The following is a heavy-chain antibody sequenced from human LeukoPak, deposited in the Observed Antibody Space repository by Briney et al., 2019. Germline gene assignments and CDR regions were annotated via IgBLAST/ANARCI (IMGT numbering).Heavy chain of an antibody. J-gene: IGHJ4*02. CDR2: INPNSGGT. CDR3: ARVAHSGSYLIDY. Sequence: ASVKVSCKASGYTFTGYYMHWVRQAPGQGLEWMGWINPNSGGTYYAQKFQGRVTMTSDTSISSAYMELSRLRSDDTAVYYCARVAHSGSYLIDYWGQGTLVTVSS. V-gene: IGHV1-2*02. D-gene: IGHD1-26*01. CDR1: GYTFTGYY.